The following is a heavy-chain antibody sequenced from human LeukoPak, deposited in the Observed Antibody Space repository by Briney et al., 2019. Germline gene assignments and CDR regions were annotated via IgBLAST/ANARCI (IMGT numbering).Heavy chain of an antibody. CDR2: IKQDGVEQ. Sequence: GGSLRLSCVASGFTFSSYWMSWVRQAPGKGLEWVANIKQDGVEQYYVDSVEGRFTISRDNAKSSLFLQMNSLRAEDTAVYYCARISQRSFDPCGQGTLVTVSS. D-gene: IGHD2-15*01. V-gene: IGHV3-7*05. J-gene: IGHJ5*02. CDR3: ARISQRSFDP. CDR1: GFTFSSYW.